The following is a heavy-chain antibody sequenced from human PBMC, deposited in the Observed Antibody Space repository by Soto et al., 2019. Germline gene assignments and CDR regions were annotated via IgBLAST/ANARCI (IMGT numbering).Heavy chain of an antibody. CDR2: VGTANDNT. V-gene: IGHV1-18*01. D-gene: IGHD3-22*01. CDR3: ARELNTDSSAYYSFAY. J-gene: IGHJ4*02. Sequence: QVQMVQSGPEVKMPGASVKVSCKTSGYTFTAYGLAWLRQAPGQRPEWMGWVGTANDNTNYAEKFQGRATITTDTSTATTYTALRSLRSDDTAVYYCARELNTDSSAYYSFAYWGQGTLVTVSS. CDR1: GYTFTAYG.